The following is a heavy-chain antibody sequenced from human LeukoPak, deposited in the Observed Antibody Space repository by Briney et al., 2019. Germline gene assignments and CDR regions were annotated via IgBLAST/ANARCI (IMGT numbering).Heavy chain of an antibody. CDR3: ARATRHIVVVPAATFNY. Sequence: GGSLRLSCAASGFTFSTYYMTWVRQTPGKGLEWVANINQDGSEKYYVDSVKGRFTISRDNAKNTLYLQMNSLRAEDTAVYYCARATRHIVVVPAATFNYWGQGTLVTVSS. CDR2: INQDGSEK. J-gene: IGHJ4*02. V-gene: IGHV3-7*01. D-gene: IGHD2-2*01. CDR1: GFTFSTYY.